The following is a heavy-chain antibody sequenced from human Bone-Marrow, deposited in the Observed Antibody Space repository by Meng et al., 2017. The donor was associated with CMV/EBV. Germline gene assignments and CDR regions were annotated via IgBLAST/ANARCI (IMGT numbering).Heavy chain of an antibody. Sequence: GESLKISCAASGFTFSSYSMNWVRQAPGKGLEWVSSISSSSSYIYYADSVKGRFTISRDNAKNSLYLQMNSLRAEDTAVYYCAGATAMVMGYFDLWGRGTLVTVSS. D-gene: IGHD5-18*01. J-gene: IGHJ2*01. CDR3: AGATAMVMGYFDL. CDR1: GFTFSSYS. V-gene: IGHV3-21*01. CDR2: ISSSSSYI.